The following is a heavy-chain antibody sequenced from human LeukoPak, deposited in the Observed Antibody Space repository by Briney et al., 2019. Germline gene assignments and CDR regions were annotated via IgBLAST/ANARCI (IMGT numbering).Heavy chain of an antibody. Sequence: PSETLSLTCTVSGGSISSYYWSWIRQPPGKGLEWIGYIYYSGSTNYNLSLKSRVTISVDTSKNQFSLKLSSVTAADTAVYYCARGRDYYGSGRFDYWGQGTLVTVSS. CDR3: ARGRDYYGSGRFDY. CDR2: IYYSGST. J-gene: IGHJ4*02. CDR1: GGSISSYY. V-gene: IGHV4-59*01. D-gene: IGHD3-10*01.